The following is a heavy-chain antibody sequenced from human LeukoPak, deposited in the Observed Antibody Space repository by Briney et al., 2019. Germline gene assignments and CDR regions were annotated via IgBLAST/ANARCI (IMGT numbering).Heavy chain of an antibody. D-gene: IGHD3-22*01. J-gene: IGHJ3*02. CDR2: IRYDGSNK. V-gene: IGHV3-30*02. Sequence: PGGSLRLSCAASGFTFSSYGMHWVRQAPGKGLEWVAFIRYDGSNKYYADSVKGRFTISRDNSKNTLYLQMNSLRAEDTAVYYCAKGGDTVSVYYYDSSGYLDDAFDIWGQGTMVTVSS. CDR3: AKGGDTVSVYYYDSSGYLDDAFDI. CDR1: GFTFSSYG.